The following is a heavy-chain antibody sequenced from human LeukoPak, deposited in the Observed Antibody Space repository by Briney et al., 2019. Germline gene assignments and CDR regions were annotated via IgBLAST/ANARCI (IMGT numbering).Heavy chain of an antibody. J-gene: IGHJ4*02. V-gene: IGHV1-46*01. CDR2: INPSGGST. CDR1: GYTFTSYY. Sequence: ASVKVSCKASGYTFTSYYMHWVRQAPGQGLEWMGIINPSGGSTSYAQKFQGRVTMTRDTSTSTVYMELSRLRSDDTAVYYCASTARVAAAFYWGQGTLVTVSS. D-gene: IGHD6-13*01. CDR3: ASTARVAAAFY.